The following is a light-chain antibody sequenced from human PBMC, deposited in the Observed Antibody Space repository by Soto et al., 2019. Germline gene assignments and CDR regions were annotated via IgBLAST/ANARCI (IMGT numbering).Light chain of an antibody. CDR2: DAS. J-gene: IGKJ5*01. Sequence: DIQMTQSPSSLSASVGDRVTITCQASQDISNLLNWYQQKPGKAPNLLIYDASNLETGVPSRFSESGSGTDFTLTISSLQPEDFATYYCQQSYSTLRITFGQGTRLEIK. CDR1: QDISNL. V-gene: IGKV1-39*01. CDR3: QQSYSTLRIT.